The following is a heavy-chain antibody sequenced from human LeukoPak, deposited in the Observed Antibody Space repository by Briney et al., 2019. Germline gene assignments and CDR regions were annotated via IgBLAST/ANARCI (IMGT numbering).Heavy chain of an antibody. J-gene: IGHJ6*02. CDR1: GGSISTDASY. Sequence: SETLSLTCTVSGGSISTDASYWAWLRQPPGKGLEGIGSIYYSGSTYYSSSLKSRVTLSVDTSKNQFSLNMSSVTAADTAVFYCARLFSRGWEYHFGLDVWGQGTTVTVS. V-gene: IGHV4-39*01. CDR3: ARLFSRGWEYHFGLDV. D-gene: IGHD6-19*01. CDR2: IYYSGST.